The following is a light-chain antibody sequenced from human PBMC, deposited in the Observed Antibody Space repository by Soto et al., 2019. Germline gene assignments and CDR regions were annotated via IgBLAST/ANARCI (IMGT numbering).Light chain of an antibody. V-gene: IGLV7-43*01. Sequence: QAVVTQEPSLTVSPGETVTLTCASSTGEVSSGNFPNWFQQKPGQAPRALTYSTDSKYSWTPARFSGSLVGGKAALTLSGVQPEDEADYYCLLYYGGAGLFGTGTKVTVL. CDR2: STD. CDR3: LLYYGGAGL. CDR1: TGEVSSGNF. J-gene: IGLJ1*01.